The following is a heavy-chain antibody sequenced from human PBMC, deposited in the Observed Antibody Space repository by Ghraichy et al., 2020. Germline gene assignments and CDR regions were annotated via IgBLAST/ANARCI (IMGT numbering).Heavy chain of an antibody. CDR2: IIGYGTSA. CDR1: GFTFSNYA. V-gene: IGHV3-23*01. D-gene: IGHD2-2*01. CDR3: ARERYCSSTSCYRGYYHFYGMDV. J-gene: IGHJ6*02. Sequence: GESLNISCTASGFTFSNYAMAWVRQAPGKGLEWVSSIIGYGTSAFYADSVRGRFSISRDNSKNTLYVEMTSLRAEDTAVYYCARERYCSSTSCYRGYYHFYGMDVWGQGTTVTVSS.